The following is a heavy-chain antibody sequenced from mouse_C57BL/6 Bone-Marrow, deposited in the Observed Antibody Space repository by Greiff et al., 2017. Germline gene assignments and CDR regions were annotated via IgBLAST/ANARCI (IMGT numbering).Heavy chain of an antibody. D-gene: IGHD2-3*01. J-gene: IGHJ4*01. V-gene: IGHV1-26*01. CDR1: GYTFTDYY. CDR2: INPNNGGT. Sequence: EVQLQQSGPELVKPGASVKISCKASGYTFTDYYMNWVKQSHGKSLEWIGDINPNNGGTSYNQKFKGKATLTVDKSSSTAYMELRSLTSEDSAVYYCARMVHYYAMDYWGQGTSVTVSS. CDR3: ARMVHYYAMDY.